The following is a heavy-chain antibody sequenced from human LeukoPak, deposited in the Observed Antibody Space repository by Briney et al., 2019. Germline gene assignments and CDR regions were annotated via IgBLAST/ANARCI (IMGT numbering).Heavy chain of an antibody. CDR2: MNPNSGNT. D-gene: IGHD2-2*02. V-gene: IGHV1-8*01. Sequence: ASVKVSCKASGYTFTSCDINWVRQATGQGLEWMGWMNPNSGNTGYAQKFQGRVTMTRNTSISTAYMELSSLRSEDTAVYYCARSYCSSTSCYIDDAFDIWGQGTMVTVSS. CDR1: GYTFTSCD. J-gene: IGHJ3*02. CDR3: ARSYCSSTSCYIDDAFDI.